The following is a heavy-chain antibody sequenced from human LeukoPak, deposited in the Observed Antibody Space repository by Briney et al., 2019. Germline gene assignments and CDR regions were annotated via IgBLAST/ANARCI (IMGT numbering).Heavy chain of an antibody. CDR1: GFTFSGSA. Sequence: GGSLRLSCAASGFTFSGSAIHWVRQTSGKGLEWVGRIRSKTNNYATAYGESVKGRFTITRDDSKNTAYLQMNSLKTEDTAVYYCTSPNCGSNTMGSGKDYWGQGTLVTVSS. CDR3: TSPNCGSNTMGSGKDY. D-gene: IGHD1-26*01. V-gene: IGHV3-73*01. J-gene: IGHJ4*02. CDR2: IRSKTNNYAT.